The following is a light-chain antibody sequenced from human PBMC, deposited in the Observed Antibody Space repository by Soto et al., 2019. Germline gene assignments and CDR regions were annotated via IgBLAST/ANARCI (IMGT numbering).Light chain of an antibody. Sequence: DIVMTQSPFSLPVTPGEPASISCRSSESLLHSNGENYLDWYLQKPGQSPQLLIYLGSSRAFGGPDRFSGSGSGTDFTLKISRVEAEDVGVYYCMQALQTPVTFGGGTKVEI. J-gene: IGKJ4*01. CDR1: ESLLHSNGENY. CDR2: LGS. CDR3: MQALQTPVT. V-gene: IGKV2-28*01.